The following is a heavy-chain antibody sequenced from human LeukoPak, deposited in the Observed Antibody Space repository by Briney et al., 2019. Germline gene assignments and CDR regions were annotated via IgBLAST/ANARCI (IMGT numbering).Heavy chain of an antibody. V-gene: IGHV6-1*01. D-gene: IGHD2-15*01. CDR3: AEGFGGRVRS. J-gene: IGHJ4*02. Sequence: SQTLSLTCAISGDSISSNSATWNWIRQSPSRGLEWLGRTYYRSKWSTDYALFVKSRITISADTSKNQFSLQLNSVNPEDTAVYYCAEGFGGRVRSWGQGTLVTVSS. CDR1: GDSISSNSAT. CDR2: TYYRSKWST.